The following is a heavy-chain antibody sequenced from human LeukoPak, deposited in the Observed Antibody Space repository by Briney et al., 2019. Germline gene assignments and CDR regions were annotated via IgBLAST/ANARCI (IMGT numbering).Heavy chain of an antibody. V-gene: IGHV4-61*01. J-gene: IGHJ4*01. Sequence: SETLSLTCTVSGGSVSSSSYYWSWIRQPPGKGLEWIGYIYYSGSTNYNPSLKSRVTISLDTSKNQFSLKLTSATAADTAVYYCARMATTDYWGQGTLVTVSS. CDR2: IYYSGST. D-gene: IGHD5-24*01. CDR3: ARMATTDY. CDR1: GGSVSSSSYY.